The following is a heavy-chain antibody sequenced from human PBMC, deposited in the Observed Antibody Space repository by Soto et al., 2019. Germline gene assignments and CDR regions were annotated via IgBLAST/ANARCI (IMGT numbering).Heavy chain of an antibody. Sequence: QVQLVESGGGVVQPGRSLRLSCAASGFTFSSYAMQWVRQAPGKGLEWVAVISYDGSNKYYADSVKGRFTISRDNSKNTLYLQMNSLRADVTAVYYCASTLDVWGQGTTVTVSS. CDR1: GFTFSSYA. J-gene: IGHJ6*02. CDR2: ISYDGSNK. CDR3: ASTLDV. V-gene: IGHV3-30-3*01.